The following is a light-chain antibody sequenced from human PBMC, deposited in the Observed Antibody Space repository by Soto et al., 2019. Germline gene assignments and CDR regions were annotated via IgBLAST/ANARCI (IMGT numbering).Light chain of an antibody. CDR2: DAS. CDR1: QSVRRN. Sequence: EIVLTQSPATLCLSPGERATLSCRASQSVRRNLAWYQQKPGQAPRLLIYDASNRATGIPARFSGSGSVTDFTLTISSLEPEDFAVYYCQQRSNWATFGPGTKVDIK. J-gene: IGKJ3*01. V-gene: IGKV3-11*01. CDR3: QQRSNWAT.